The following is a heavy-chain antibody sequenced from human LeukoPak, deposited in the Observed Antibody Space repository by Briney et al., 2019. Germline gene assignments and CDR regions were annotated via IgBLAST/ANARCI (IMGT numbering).Heavy chain of an antibody. CDR3: ARDGDFWSGYPYSFDY. CDR1: GFTFSSYS. CDR2: ISSSSSTI. Sequence: LTGGSLRLSCAASGFTFSSYSMNWVRQAPGKGLEWVSYISSSSSTIYYADSVKGRFTISRDNAKNSLYLQMNSLRAEDTAVYYCARDGDFWSGYPYSFDYWGQGTLVTVSS. J-gene: IGHJ4*02. D-gene: IGHD3-3*01. V-gene: IGHV3-48*04.